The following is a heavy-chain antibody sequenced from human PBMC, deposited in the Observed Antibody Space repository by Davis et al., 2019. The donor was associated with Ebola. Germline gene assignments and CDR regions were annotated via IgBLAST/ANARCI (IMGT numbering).Heavy chain of an antibody. CDR2: INHSGST. CDR1: GGSISSYY. D-gene: IGHD3-16*01. J-gene: IGHJ6*02. Sequence: SETLSLTCTVSGGSISSYYWGWIRQPPGKGLEWIGEINHSGSTNYNPSLKSRVTISVDTSKNQFSLKLSSVTAADTAVYYCARGPSIRGMDVWGQGTTVTVSS. V-gene: IGHV4-34*01. CDR3: ARGPSIRGMDV.